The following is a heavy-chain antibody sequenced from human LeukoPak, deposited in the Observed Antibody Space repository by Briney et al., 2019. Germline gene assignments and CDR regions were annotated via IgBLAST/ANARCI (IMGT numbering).Heavy chain of an antibody. CDR1: GGSISSSSYY. D-gene: IGHD2/OR15-2a*01. V-gene: IGHV4-39*07. J-gene: IGHJ6*02. CDR3: AGDRISPYGMDV. CDR2: IYYSGST. Sequence: SETLSLTCTVSGGSISSSSYYWGWIRQPPGKGLEWIGSIYYSGSTYYNPPLKSRVTISVDTSKNQFSRKLSSVTAADTAVYYCAGDRISPYGMDVWGQGTTVTVSS.